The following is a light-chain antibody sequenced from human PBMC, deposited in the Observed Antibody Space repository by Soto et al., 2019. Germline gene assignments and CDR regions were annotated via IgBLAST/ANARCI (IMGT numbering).Light chain of an antibody. CDR2: GAS. CDR1: QSVSNSY. V-gene: IGKV3-15*01. Sequence: EIVLTQYPGTLSFSPGERATLSCRASQSVSNSYLAWYQQKPGQAPRLLIYGASTRATGIPARFSGSGSGTEFTLTISSLQSEDFALYYCQQYNNWPPAWTFGQGTKVDIK. CDR3: QQYNNWPPAWT. J-gene: IGKJ1*01.